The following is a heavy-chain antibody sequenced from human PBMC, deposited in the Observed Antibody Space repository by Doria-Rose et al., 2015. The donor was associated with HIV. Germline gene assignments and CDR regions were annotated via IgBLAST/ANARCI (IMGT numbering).Heavy chain of an antibody. CDR1: GGSN. V-gene: IGHV4-4*09. Sequence: QESGPGLVKPAETLSLTCTVSGGSNWIRQPPGKGLEWIGYIYSSGSTHYNSSLKSRVTISIDTSKNQFSLKLSSVTAADTAVYYCARFRPSRGIYYSLDVWGKGTTVTVSS. CDR2: IYSSGST. J-gene: IGHJ6*03. CDR3: ARFRPSRGIYYSLDV. D-gene: IGHD3-10*01.